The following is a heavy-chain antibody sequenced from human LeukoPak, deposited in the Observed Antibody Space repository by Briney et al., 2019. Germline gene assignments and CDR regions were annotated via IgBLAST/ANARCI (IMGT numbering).Heavy chain of an antibody. Sequence: GGSLRLSCAASGFTFSSYSMNWVRQAPGKGLEWVSSISSGSSYIYYADSVKGRFTISRDNAKNSLYLQMNSLRAEDTAVYYCARIGITGTFDYWGQGTLVTVSS. CDR2: ISSGSSYI. V-gene: IGHV3-21*01. CDR3: ARIGITGTFDY. CDR1: GFTFSSYS. D-gene: IGHD1-20*01. J-gene: IGHJ4*02.